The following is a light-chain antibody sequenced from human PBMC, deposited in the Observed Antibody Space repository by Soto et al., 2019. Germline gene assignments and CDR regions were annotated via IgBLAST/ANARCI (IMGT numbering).Light chain of an antibody. CDR2: DVS. J-gene: IGLJ2*01. CDR3: SSYTSSSTLKV. V-gene: IGLV2-14*03. CDR1: SSDVGGYNY. Sequence: QSVLTQPASVSGSPGQSITISCTGTSSDVGGYNYVSWYQQHPGKAPKLMIYDVSIRPSGVSNCFSGSKSGNTASLTISGLQAEDEADYYCSSYTSSSTLKVFGGGTKLTVL.